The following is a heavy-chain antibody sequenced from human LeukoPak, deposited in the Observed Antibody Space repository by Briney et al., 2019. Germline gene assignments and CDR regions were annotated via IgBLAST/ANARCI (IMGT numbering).Heavy chain of an antibody. CDR1: GGSFSGYY. V-gene: IGHV4-34*01. CDR2: INHSGST. J-gene: IGHJ4*02. D-gene: IGHD5-12*01. Sequence: PSETLSLTCAVYGGSFSGYYWSWIRQPPGKGLEWIGEINHSGSTNYNPSLKSRVTISMDTSKNQFSLQLTSLSATDTAVYYCAREWLATRPFDFWGQGILVTVSS. CDR3: AREWLATRPFDF.